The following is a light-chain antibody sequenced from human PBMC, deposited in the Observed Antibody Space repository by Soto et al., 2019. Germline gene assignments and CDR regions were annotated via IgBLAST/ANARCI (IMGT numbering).Light chain of an antibody. CDR2: DAS. V-gene: IGKV3-11*01. CDR3: QQYDYLIT. J-gene: IGKJ5*01. CDR1: QSVGSS. Sequence: EIVLTQSPATLSLSPGERATLSCRVSQSVGSSLAWYQQKPGQAPRLLIYDASNRATGIPARFSGSGSGTDFTLTISRLEPEDFAVYFCQQYDYLITFGQGTRLEIK.